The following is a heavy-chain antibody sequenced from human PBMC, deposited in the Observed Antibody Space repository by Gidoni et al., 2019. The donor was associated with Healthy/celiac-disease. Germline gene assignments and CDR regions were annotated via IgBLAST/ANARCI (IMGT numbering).Heavy chain of an antibody. CDR2: ISSSSSYI. J-gene: IGHJ4*02. CDR1: GFTFSSYS. D-gene: IGHD5-12*01. CDR3: ARVSLRGYSGYGEVDY. Sequence: EVQLVESGGGLVKPGGSLRLSCAASGFTFSSYSMNWVRQAPGKGLEWVSSISSSSSYIYYADSVKGRFTISRDNAKNSLYLQMNSLRAEETAVYYCARVSLRGYSGYGEVDYWGQGTLVTVSS. V-gene: IGHV3-21*01.